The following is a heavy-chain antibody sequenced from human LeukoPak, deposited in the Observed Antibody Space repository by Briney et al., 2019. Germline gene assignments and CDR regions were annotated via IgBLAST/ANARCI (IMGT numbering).Heavy chain of an antibody. CDR3: ASPPGGDGYYYDSSGHSRYDY. CDR2: IIPIFGTA. Sequence: SVKVSCKASGGTFSSYAISWVRQAPGQGLEWMGRIIPIFGTANYAQKFQGRVTITTDESTSTAYMELSSLRSEDTAVYYCASPPGGDGYYYDSSGHSRYDYWGQGTLVTVSS. D-gene: IGHD3-22*01. V-gene: IGHV1-69*05. J-gene: IGHJ4*02. CDR1: GGTFSSYA.